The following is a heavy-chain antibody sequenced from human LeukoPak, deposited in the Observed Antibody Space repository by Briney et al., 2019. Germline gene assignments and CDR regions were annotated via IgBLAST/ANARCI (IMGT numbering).Heavy chain of an antibody. J-gene: IGHJ4*02. D-gene: IGHD5-24*01. Sequence: KGLEWIGLVDPEDAETIYAEKFQARVTITADTSTDTAYIELSSLRSEDTPLYYCATGVERYWGQGTLVTVSS. CDR2: VDPEDAET. CDR3: ATGVERY. V-gene: IGHV1-69-2*01.